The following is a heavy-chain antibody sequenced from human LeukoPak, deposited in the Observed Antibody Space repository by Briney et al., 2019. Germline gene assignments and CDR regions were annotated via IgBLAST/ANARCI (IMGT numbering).Heavy chain of an antibody. D-gene: IGHD3-22*01. CDR2: ISGSGGST. CDR3: AKDLSDSSAFLVLHDAFDI. J-gene: IGHJ3*02. V-gene: IGHV3-23*01. CDR1: GSIFSNYA. Sequence: GGSLRLSCAASGSIFSNYAMSWVRQAPGKGLEWVSAISGSGGSTYYADSVKGRFTISRDNSKNTLYLQMNSLRAEDTAVYYCAKDLSDSSAFLVLHDAFDIWGQGTMVTVSS.